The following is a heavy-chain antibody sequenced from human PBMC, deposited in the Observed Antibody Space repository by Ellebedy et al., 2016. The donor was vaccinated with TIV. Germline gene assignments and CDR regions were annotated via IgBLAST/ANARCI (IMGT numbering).Heavy chain of an antibody. J-gene: IGHJ4*02. Sequence: PGGSLRLSCAASEFTFGVYYMSWIRQAPGKGLEWISYISSSGSYKNYANSVKGRVTISRDNAKNSLYLQMNSLRAEDTAVYYCTSWGLQGDFGGDYWGQGTLVTVSS. V-gene: IGHV3-11*06. CDR1: EFTFGVYY. D-gene: IGHD3-10*01. CDR3: TSWGLQGDFGGDY. CDR2: ISSSGSYK.